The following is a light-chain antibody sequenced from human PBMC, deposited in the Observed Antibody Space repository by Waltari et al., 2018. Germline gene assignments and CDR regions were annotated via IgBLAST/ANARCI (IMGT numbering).Light chain of an antibody. V-gene: IGLV2-23*02. CDR1: SSDVGNYKR. Sequence: QSALTQPASVSGSPGQSITIPCTGTSSDVGNYKRVPWYQQPQGKAPKLLIYAVSKRPSGVSDRFSGSKSGDMASLTISGLQPEDEAEYFCSSYAGSSKGVFGGGTKVTVL. CDR2: AVS. J-gene: IGLJ2*01. CDR3: SSYAGSSKGV.